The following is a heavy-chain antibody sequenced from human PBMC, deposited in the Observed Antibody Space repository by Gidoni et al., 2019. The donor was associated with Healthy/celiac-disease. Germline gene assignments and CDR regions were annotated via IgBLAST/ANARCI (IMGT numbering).Heavy chain of an antibody. D-gene: IGHD4-17*01. CDR1: AFTFDDYA. J-gene: IGHJ4*02. CDR2: ISWNSGSI. V-gene: IGHV3-9*01. Sequence: EVQLVESGGGLVQPDRSLSLSCAASAFTFDDYAMHWVRQAPGKGLEWFSGISWNSGSIGYADSVKGRFTISRDNAKNSLYLQMNSLRAEDTALYYCAKVKGRVTTVTLTVLDYWGQGTLVTVSS. CDR3: AKVKGRVTTVTLTVLDY.